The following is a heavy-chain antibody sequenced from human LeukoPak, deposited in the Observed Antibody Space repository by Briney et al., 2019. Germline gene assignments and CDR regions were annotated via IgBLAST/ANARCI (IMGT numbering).Heavy chain of an antibody. J-gene: IGHJ5*02. CDR3: ARDDLLHRNWFDP. CDR1: GFTFSTYI. V-gene: IGHV3-21*04. CDR2: IGTSTSYI. D-gene: IGHD3-22*01. Sequence: GGSLRLSCAASGFTFSTYIMNWVRQTPGKGLEWVSSIGTSTSYIYYADSVKGRFTISRDNAKNSLYLQMNSLRVEDTAFYYCARDDLLHRNWFDPWGQGTLVTVSS.